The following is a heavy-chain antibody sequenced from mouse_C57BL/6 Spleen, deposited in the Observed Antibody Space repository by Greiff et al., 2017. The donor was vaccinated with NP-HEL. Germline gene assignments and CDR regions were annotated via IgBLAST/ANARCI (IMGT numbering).Heavy chain of an antibody. CDR3: ATGYGYAPPAVDY. V-gene: IGHV1-59*01. J-gene: IGHJ2*01. CDR1: GYTFTSYW. D-gene: IGHD2-2*01. Sequence: QVQLQQPGAELVRPGTSVKLSCKASGYTFTSYWMHWVKQRPGQGLEWIGVIDPSDSYTNYNQKFKGKATLTVDKSSSTAYMQLKSLTSEDSAVYYFATGYGYAPPAVDYWGQGTTLTVSS. CDR2: IDPSDSYT.